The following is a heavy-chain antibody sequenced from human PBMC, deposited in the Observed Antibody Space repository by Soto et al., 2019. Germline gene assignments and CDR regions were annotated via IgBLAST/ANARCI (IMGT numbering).Heavy chain of an antibody. Sequence: PGGSLRLSCAASGFTFSSFGMHWVRQAPDKGLQWVAVISYDGTNEYYADSVKGRFTISRDSSKNTLSLQMSSLRPEDTAIYYCAKDLIQFLEWFRPYFDDWGQGTLVPSPQ. CDR1: GFTFSSFG. J-gene: IGHJ4*02. D-gene: IGHD3-3*01. CDR2: ISYDGTNE. V-gene: IGHV3-30*18. CDR3: AKDLIQFLEWFRPYFDD.